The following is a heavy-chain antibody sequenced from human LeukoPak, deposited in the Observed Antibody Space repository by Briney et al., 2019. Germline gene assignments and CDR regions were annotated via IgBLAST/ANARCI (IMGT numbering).Heavy chain of an antibody. D-gene: IGHD3-10*01. V-gene: IGHV1-2*02. CDR2: INPNSGGT. CDR1: GYTFTDYY. CDR3: ARDGVREVRGVDY. J-gene: IGHJ4*02. Sequence: ASVKVSCKASGYTFTDYYMHWVRQAPGQGLEWMGWINPNSGGTNYAQKFQGRVTMTRDTSISTAYMELSRLRSDDTAVYYCARDGVREVRGVDYWGQGTLVTVSS.